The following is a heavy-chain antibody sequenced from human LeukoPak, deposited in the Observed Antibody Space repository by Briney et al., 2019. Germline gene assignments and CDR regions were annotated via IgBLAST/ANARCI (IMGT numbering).Heavy chain of an antibody. CDR1: GFTFSSYA. CDR2: FSGSGGST. CDR3: AKGETGFDY. Sequence: GGSLRLSCAASGFTFSSYAMSWVRQAPGKGLECISGFSGSGGSTYYADSVKGRFTISRDNSKNTLYLQMNSLRAEDTAVYYCAKGETGFDYWGQGTLVTVSS. D-gene: IGHD7-27*01. V-gene: IGHV3-23*01. J-gene: IGHJ4*02.